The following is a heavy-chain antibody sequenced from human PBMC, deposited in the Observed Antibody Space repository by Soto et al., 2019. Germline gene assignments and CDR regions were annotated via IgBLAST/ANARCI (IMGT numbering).Heavy chain of an antibody. V-gene: IGHV1-18*04. D-gene: IGHD3-3*01. CDR3: ARGADDFSSGYYYEY. J-gene: IGHJ4*02. CDR2: SGNT. Sequence: QVQLVQSGAEVKKPGASVTVSSKASGYTFSRHGISWVRQAPGQGLEWMAWSGNTNYAQKFQGRLTLTTNPSTRTAYMELRSLRSDDTAVYYCARGADDFSSGYYYEYWGQGTLVTVSS. CDR1: GYTFSRHG.